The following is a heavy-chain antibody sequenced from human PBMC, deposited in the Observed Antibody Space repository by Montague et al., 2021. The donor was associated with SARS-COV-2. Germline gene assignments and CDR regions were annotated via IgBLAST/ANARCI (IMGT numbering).Heavy chain of an antibody. CDR3: ASGGKARHYYGSGSNYYGMDV. Sequence: SLRLSCAASGFTFSSYWMHWVRQAPGKGLVWVSRINSDGSSTSYADSVKGRFTISRDNAKNTLYLQMNSLRAEDTAVYYCASGGKARHYYGSGSNYYGMDVWGQGTTVTVSS. J-gene: IGHJ6*02. D-gene: IGHD3-10*01. CDR2: INSDGSST. V-gene: IGHV3-74*01. CDR1: GFTFSSYW.